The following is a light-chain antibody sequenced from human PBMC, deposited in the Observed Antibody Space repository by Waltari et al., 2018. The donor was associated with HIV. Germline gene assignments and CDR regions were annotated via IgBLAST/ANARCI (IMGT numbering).Light chain of an antibody. CDR3: CSYAGRGVV. J-gene: IGLJ2*01. Sequence: QSALTQPASVSGSPGQSITLSCTGTSSDVGSYNLVSWDQQHPGKAPKLMIYEVSKRPSGVSNRFSGSKSGNTASLTISGLQAEDEADYYCCSYAGRGVVFGGGTKLTVL. CDR1: SSDVGSYNL. V-gene: IGLV2-23*02. CDR2: EVS.